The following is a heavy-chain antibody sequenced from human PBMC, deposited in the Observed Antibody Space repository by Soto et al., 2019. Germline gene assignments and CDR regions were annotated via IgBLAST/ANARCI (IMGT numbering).Heavy chain of an antibody. D-gene: IGHD3-10*01. CDR2: IKLDGGEK. Sequence: GGSLRLSCAASGFTFSTYWMTWVRQAPGKGLEWVANIKLDGGEKYYADSVKGRFTISRDNAKNSLYLQMNNLRAEDTAVYYCARAGPESHPRGYYYGMDVWGQGTTVTVSS. V-gene: IGHV3-7*01. J-gene: IGHJ6*02. CDR3: ARAGPESHPRGYYYGMDV. CDR1: GFTFSTYW.